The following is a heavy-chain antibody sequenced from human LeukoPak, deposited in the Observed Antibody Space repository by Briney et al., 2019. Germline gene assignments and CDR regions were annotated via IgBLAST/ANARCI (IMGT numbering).Heavy chain of an antibody. Sequence: GGSLRLSCAASGFTFSTYEMNWVRQAPGKGLEWVSYISGGGSTTHYADSVKGRFTISRDNAKNSLYLQMNSLRAEDTAVYYCARDLVTTGGVYFDYWAQGALVTVSS. V-gene: IGHV3-48*03. CDR3: ARDLVTTGGVYFDY. CDR1: GFTFSTYE. D-gene: IGHD4-11*01. J-gene: IGHJ4*02. CDR2: ISGGGSTT.